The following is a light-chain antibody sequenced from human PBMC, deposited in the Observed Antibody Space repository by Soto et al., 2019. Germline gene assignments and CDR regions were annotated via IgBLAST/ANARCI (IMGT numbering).Light chain of an antibody. CDR2: GAS. CDR1: QSVSSN. J-gene: IGKJ1*01. CDR3: QQYNNWPRT. Sequence: MVMTQSPATLSVSPGERATLSCRASQSVSSNLAWYQQKPGQAPRLLIYGASTRATGIPVRFSGSGSGTEFTLTISSLQSEDFAVYYCQQYNNWPRTFGQGTKVDI. V-gene: IGKV3-15*01.